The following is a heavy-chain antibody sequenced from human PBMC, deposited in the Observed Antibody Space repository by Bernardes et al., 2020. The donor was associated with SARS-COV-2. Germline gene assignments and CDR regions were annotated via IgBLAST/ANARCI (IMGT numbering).Heavy chain of an antibody. D-gene: IGHD1-1*01. J-gene: IGHJ4*02. CDR3: ARVAAGYNWNGEFYFDY. Sequence: SETLSLTCTVSGGSISSYYWSWIRQPPGKGLEWIGYIYYSGSTNYNPSLKSRVTISVDTSKNQFSLKLSSVTAADTAVYYCARVAAGYNWNGEFYFDYWGQGTLVTVSS. CDR1: GGSISSYY. CDR2: IYYSGST. V-gene: IGHV4-59*01.